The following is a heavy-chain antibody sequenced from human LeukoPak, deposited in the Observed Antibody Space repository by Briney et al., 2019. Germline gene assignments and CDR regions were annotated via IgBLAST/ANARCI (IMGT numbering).Heavy chain of an antibody. CDR2: INWNGGST. J-gene: IGHJ5*02. V-gene: IGHV3-20*04. D-gene: IGHD3-3*01. CDR1: GFTFDDYG. Sequence: GGSLRLSCAASGFTFDDYGMSWVRQAPGKGLEWVSGINWNGGSTGYADSVKGRFTVSRDKSKNTLYLQMNNLRDEDTAVYYCAKDPIEWYRFDPRGQGTLVTVSS. CDR3: AKDPIEWYRFDP.